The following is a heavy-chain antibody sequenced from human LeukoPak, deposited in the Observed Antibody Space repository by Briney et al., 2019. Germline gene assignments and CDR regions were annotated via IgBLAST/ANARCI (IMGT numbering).Heavy chain of an antibody. J-gene: IGHJ4*02. CDR2: INPNSGGT. D-gene: IGHD3-10*01. Sequence: AASVKVSCKASGYTFTGYYMHWVRQAPGQGLEWMGRINPNSGGTNYAQKFQGRVTMTRDTSISTAYMELSRLRSDDTAVYYCARDPRIGESQSLVYFDYWGQGTLVTVSS. CDR3: ARDPRIGESQSLVYFDY. V-gene: IGHV1-2*06. CDR1: GYTFTGYY.